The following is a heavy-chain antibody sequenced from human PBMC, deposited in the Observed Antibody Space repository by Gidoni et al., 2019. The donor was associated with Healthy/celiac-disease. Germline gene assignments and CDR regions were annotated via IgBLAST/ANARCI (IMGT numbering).Heavy chain of an antibody. V-gene: IGHV3-11*01. CDR2: ISSSGSTI. D-gene: IGHD6-13*01. CDR3: ARLWLTAAAGPDYFDY. J-gene: IGHJ4*02. CDR1: GFTFSDYY. Sequence: QVQLVESGGGLVKPGGSLRLSCPASGFTFSDYYMSWIRQAPGTGLEWVSYISSSGSTIFYADSVKGRFTISRDNAKNSLYLQMNSLRAEDTAVYYCARLWLTAAAGPDYFDYWGQGTLVTVSS.